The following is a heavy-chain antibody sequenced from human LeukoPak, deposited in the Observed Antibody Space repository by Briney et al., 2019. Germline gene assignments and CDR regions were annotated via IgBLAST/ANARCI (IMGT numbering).Heavy chain of an antibody. J-gene: IGHJ4*02. V-gene: IGHV4-59*01. D-gene: IGHD1-26*01. CDR1: GDSISSYF. Sequence: SGTLSLTCTISGDSISSYFWSWIRQPPGKGLEWIGYIYYTGSTNYNPSLKSRVIISLDTSKNQFSLKLSSVTAADTAVYYCARTLSRWDPFDYWGQGTLVTVSS. CDR3: ARTLSRWDPFDY. CDR2: IYYTGST.